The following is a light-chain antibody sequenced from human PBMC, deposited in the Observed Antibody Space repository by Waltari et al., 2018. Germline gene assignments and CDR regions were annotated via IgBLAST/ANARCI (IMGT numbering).Light chain of an antibody. J-gene: IGKJ4*01. V-gene: IGKV3-15*01. CDR2: GAS. CDR1: QSVSSN. CDR3: QQYSKWPLT. Sequence: EIVLTQSPATLSLSPGERATLSCRASQSVSSNLAWYQQKPGQAPRLLIYGASSRATGIPDRFSGSGSGTDFTLTISSLEPEDFAVYYCQQYSKWPLTFGGGTKVEIK.